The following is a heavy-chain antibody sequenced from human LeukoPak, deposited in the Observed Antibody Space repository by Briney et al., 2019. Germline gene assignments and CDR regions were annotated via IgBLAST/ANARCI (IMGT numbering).Heavy chain of an antibody. CDR2: ISYDGSNK. J-gene: IGHJ4*02. Sequence: GGSLRLSCAASGFTFSSYAMHWVRQAPGKGLEWVAVISYDGSNKYYADSVKGRFTISRDNSKNTLYLLMNSLRAEDTAVYYCARWGDIVVVPAANLDYWGQGTLVTVSS. D-gene: IGHD2-2*01. CDR3: ARWGDIVVVPAANLDY. V-gene: IGHV3-30-3*01. CDR1: GFTFSSYA.